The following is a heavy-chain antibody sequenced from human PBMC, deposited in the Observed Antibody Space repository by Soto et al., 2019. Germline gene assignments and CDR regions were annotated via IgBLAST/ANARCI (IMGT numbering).Heavy chain of an antibody. CDR1: GGTFSSYT. D-gene: IGHD6-19*01. Sequence: QVQLVQSGAEVKKPGSSVKVSCKASGGTFSSYTISWVRQAPGQGLEWMGRIIPILGIANYAQKFQGRVTXTXDRXTSTAYMELSSLRSEDTAVYYCASDSSAWHAAFDYWGQGTLVTVSS. CDR3: ASDSSAWHAAFDY. J-gene: IGHJ4*02. CDR2: IIPILGIA. V-gene: IGHV1-69*02.